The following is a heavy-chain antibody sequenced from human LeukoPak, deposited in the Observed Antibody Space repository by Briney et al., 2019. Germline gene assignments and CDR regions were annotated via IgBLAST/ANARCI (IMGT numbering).Heavy chain of an antibody. CDR2: ISGSGGST. D-gene: IGHD5-18*01. J-gene: IGHJ5*02. CDR3: AKVNAGSAKDTAMVTGNWFDP. CDR1: GFTFSSYA. V-gene: IGHV3-23*01. Sequence: GGSLRLSCAASGFTFSSYAMSWVRQAPGKGLEWVSAISGSGGSTYYADSVKGRFTISRDNSKNTLYLQMNSLRAEDTAVCYCAKVNAGSAKDTAMVTGNWFDPWGQGTLVTVSS.